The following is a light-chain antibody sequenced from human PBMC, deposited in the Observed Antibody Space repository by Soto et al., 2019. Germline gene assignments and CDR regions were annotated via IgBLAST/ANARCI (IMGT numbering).Light chain of an antibody. V-gene: IGLV1-40*01. CDR3: HSYDSSLSEEV. J-gene: IGLJ2*01. Sequence: QSVLTQPPSVSGAPGQRVTISCTGSSSNIGAHYDVHWYQQLPGTAPKLLIYGNSNRPSGVPDRFSGSKSGTSAFLAITGLQAEDEADYYCHSYDSSLSEEVFGGGTKVTVL. CDR2: GNS. CDR1: SSNIGAHYD.